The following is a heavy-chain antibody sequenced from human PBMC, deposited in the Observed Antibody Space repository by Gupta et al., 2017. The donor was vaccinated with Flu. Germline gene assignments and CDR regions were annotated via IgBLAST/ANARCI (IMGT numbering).Heavy chain of an antibody. CDR1: GGSISRYH. CDR2: LYNNGST. Sequence: QMQLHESGPGLVKPSETLSLTCTVSGGSISRYHWSWIRQTPGKRLEWIGYLYNNGSTAFNPSLKSRATMSVDTSKNQFSLKLTSVSTADTALYYCANFYIWGQGTMVTVSS. V-gene: IGHV4-59*01. J-gene: IGHJ3*02. CDR3: ANFYI.